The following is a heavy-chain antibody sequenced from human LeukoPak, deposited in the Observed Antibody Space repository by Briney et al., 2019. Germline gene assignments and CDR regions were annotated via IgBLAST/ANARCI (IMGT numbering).Heavy chain of an antibody. V-gene: IGHV4-4*07. J-gene: IGHJ6*02. CDR2: IYTSGST. CDR1: GGSISSYY. D-gene: IGHD5-12*01. Sequence: SETLSLTCTASGGSISSYYWSWIRQPAGKGLEWIGRIYTSGSTNYNPSLKSRVTMSVDTSKNQFSLKLSSVTAADTAVYYCAGGYDYEALGGDYYYGMDVWGQGTTVTVSS. CDR3: AGGYDYEALGGDYYYGMDV.